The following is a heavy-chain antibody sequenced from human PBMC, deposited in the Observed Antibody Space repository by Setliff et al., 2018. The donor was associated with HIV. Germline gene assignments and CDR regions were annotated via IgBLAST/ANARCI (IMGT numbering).Heavy chain of an antibody. CDR2: IYTSGST. J-gene: IGHJ4*02. CDR3: ARGGSYDTFDY. Sequence: SETLSLTCAVSGGSITSSYWSWIRQPAGKGLEWIGRIYTSGSTNYNPSLKSRVTMSIDTSKKQFSLKLASVTAADTAVYYCARGGSYDTFDYWGQGTLVTVSS. CDR1: GGSITSSY. V-gene: IGHV4-4*07. D-gene: IGHD3-22*01.